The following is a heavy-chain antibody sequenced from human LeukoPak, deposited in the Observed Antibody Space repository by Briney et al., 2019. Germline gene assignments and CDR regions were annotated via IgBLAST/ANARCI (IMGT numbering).Heavy chain of an antibody. V-gene: IGHV3-30*18. J-gene: IGHJ4*02. Sequence: PGGSLRLSCAASGFTFSSYGMHWVRQAPGKGLEWVAVISYDGSNKYYADSVKGRFTISRDNSKNTLYLQMNSLRAEDTAVFYCAKVPFSSFYTFDYWGQGTLVTVSS. D-gene: IGHD2/OR15-2a*01. CDR3: AKVPFSSFYTFDY. CDR1: GFTFSSYG. CDR2: ISYDGSNK.